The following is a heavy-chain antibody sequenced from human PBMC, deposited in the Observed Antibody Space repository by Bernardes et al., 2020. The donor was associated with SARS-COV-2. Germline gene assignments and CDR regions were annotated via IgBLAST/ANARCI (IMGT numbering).Heavy chain of an antibody. CDR1: GDTFNGYG. V-gene: IGHV1-18*04. Sequence: ASVKVSCKASGDTFNGYGFSWVRQAPGQGLEWMGWISFHTGQTDYALRFQGRVTMTTDTATRTAFMELRSLRSDDTAVYYCEGPGALLRLYGMDVWGPGTMVHVSS. D-gene: IGHD2-15*01. CDR3: EGPGALLRLYGMDV. CDR2: ISFHTGQT. J-gene: IGHJ6*02.